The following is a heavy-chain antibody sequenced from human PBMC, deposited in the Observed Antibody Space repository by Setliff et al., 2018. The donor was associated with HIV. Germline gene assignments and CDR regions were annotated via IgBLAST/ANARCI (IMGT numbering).Heavy chain of an antibody. CDR3: ARLTTTYYYDSSAYYHPV. CDR2: INLSRST. D-gene: IGHD3-22*01. CDR1: GYSISSGYY. J-gene: IGHJ4*02. V-gene: IGHV4-38-2*02. Sequence: SETLSLTCSVSGYSISSGYYWGWIRQSPGKGLEWIGEINLSRSTDYNPSLKSRVTISVDTSKNQFSLRPSSVTAADTAVFYCARLTTTYYYDSSAYYHPVWGQGTLVTVSS.